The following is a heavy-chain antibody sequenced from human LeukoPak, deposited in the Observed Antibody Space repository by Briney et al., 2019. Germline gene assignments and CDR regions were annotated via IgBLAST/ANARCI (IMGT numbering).Heavy chain of an antibody. V-gene: IGHV3-23*01. J-gene: IGHJ3*02. D-gene: IGHD2-15*01. CDR2: FSGSGGST. CDR3: AKVVAARLDAFDI. CDR1: GFTFSSYA. Sequence: GASQRLSCAASGFTFSSYAMSWVRQAPGKGLEWVSAFSGSGGSTYYADSVKGRFTISRDNSKNTLYLQMNSLRAEDTAVYYCAKVVAARLDAFDIWGQGTMVTVSS.